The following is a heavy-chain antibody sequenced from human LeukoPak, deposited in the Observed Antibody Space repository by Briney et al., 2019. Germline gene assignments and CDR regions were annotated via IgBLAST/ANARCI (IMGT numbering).Heavy chain of an antibody. CDR3: ARVLTGYSYYYYYYMDV. D-gene: IGHD3-9*01. Sequence: GASVKVSCKASGYTFTSYDINWVRQATGQGLEWMGWMNPNSGNTGYAQKFQGRVTMTRNTSISTAYMELSSLRSEDTAVYYCARVLTGYSYYYYYYMDVWGKGTTVTISS. CDR1: GYTFTSYD. J-gene: IGHJ6*03. V-gene: IGHV1-8*01. CDR2: MNPNSGNT.